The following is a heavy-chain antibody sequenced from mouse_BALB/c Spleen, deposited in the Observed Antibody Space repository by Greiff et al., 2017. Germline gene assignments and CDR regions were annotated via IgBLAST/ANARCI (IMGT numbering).Heavy chain of an antibody. D-gene: IGHD2-4*01. V-gene: IGHV8-12*01. CDR1: GFSLSTSGMG. CDR3: ARMITTRGFAY. CDR2: IYWDDDK. Sequence: QVTLKVSGPGILQPSQTLSLTCSFSGFSLSTSGMGVSWIRQPSGKGLEWLAHIYWDDDKRYNPSLKSRLTISKDTSRNQVFLKITSVDTADTATYYCARMITTRGFAYWGQGTLVTVSA. J-gene: IGHJ3*01.